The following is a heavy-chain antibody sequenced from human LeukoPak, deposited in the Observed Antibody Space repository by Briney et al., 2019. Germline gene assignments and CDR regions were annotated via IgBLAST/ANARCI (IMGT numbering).Heavy chain of an antibody. J-gene: IGHJ4*02. D-gene: IGHD1-26*01. CDR3: ARLGAMVDY. V-gene: IGHV4-59*08. Sequence: PSETLSLTCTVSGGSISSYYWSWIRQPPGKGLEWIGYIYYSGSTNYNPSLKSRVTISVDTSKNQFSLKLSSVTAADTAVYYCARLGAMVDYWGQGTLVTVPS. CDR2: IYYSGST. CDR1: GGSISSYY.